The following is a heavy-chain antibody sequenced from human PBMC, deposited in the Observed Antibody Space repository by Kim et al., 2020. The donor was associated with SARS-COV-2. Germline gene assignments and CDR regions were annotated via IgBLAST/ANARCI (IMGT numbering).Heavy chain of an antibody. J-gene: IGHJ6*02. CDR3: ARDWELRYYYGMDV. CDR1: GGSISSSSHY. D-gene: IGHD1-7*01. CDR2: ISYTGST. Sequence: SETLSLTCSVSGGSISSSSHYWGWIRQPPGKGLEWIGSISYTGSTYYNPSLKSRVTISADTSKNQFSLNLSSVTAADTAVYYCARDWELRYYYGMDVWGQGTTVTVSS. V-gene: IGHV4-39*07.